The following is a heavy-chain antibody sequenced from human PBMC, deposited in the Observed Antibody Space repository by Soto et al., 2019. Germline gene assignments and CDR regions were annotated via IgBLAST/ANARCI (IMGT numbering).Heavy chain of an antibody. D-gene: IGHD2-2*01. CDR1: GFTFSSYG. Sequence: GGSLRLSCAASGFTFSSYGMHWVRQAPGKGLEWVAVIWYDGSNKYYADSVKGRFTISRDNSKNTLYLQMNSLRAEDTAVYYCARGKEYQLLFLDYWGQGTLVTVSS. CDR3: ARGKEYQLLFLDY. V-gene: IGHV3-33*08. J-gene: IGHJ4*02. CDR2: IWYDGSNK.